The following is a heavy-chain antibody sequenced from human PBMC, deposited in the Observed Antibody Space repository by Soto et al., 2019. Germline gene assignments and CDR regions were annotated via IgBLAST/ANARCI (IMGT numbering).Heavy chain of an antibody. V-gene: IGHV3-23*01. Sequence: GGSLRLSCGVSGFTVTSNGVSWVRQAPGKGLEWVAAISPNGQGIWYADSVKGRFTISRVISRNTVFLQMDSLRAEDTAVYYFAKDRQYPRDYFHYWGQVTLVTVSS. CDR3: AKDRQYPRDYFHY. CDR2: ISPNGQGI. J-gene: IGHJ4*02. D-gene: IGHD4-4*01. CDR1: GFTVTSNG.